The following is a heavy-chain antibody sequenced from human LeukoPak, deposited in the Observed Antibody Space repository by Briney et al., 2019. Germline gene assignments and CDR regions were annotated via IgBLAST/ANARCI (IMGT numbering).Heavy chain of an antibody. CDR3: ARGIQWLGRGGFDY. CDR2: INHSGST. V-gene: IGHV4-34*01. Sequence: PSETLSLTCAVYGGSFSGYYWSWIRQPPGKGLEWIGEINHSGSTNYNPSLKSRVTISVDTSKNQFSLKLSSVTAADTAVYYCARGIQWLGRGGFDYWGQGTLVTVSS. J-gene: IGHJ4*02. CDR1: GGSFSGYY. D-gene: IGHD5-12*01.